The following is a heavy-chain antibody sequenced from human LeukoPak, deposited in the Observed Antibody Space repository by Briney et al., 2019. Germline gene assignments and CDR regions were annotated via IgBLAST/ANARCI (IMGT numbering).Heavy chain of an antibody. CDR2: IISSGSYI. V-gene: IGHV3-21*03. J-gene: IGHJ4*02. CDR1: GFTFSSYT. CDR3: ARDYGGYCSSGNCYLGNLDY. Sequence: GGSLRLSCAASGFTFSSYTMNWVRQAPGKGLEWVSSIISSGSYIYYADSVKGRFTISRDNAKNSLSLQMNSLRAEDTAVYYCARDYGGYCSSGNCYLGNLDYWGQGTLVTVSS. D-gene: IGHD2-2*01.